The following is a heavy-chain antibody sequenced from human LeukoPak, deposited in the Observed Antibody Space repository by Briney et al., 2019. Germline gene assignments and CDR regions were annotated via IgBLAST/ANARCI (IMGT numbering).Heavy chain of an antibody. CDR2: IWNDGSSI. V-gene: IGHV3-33*08. CDR3: ARVRWVRNNFVFYFDY. D-gene: IGHD1-1*01. J-gene: IGHJ4*02. Sequence: PGGSLRLSCAASGFSFSNYWMCWVRQAPGKGLEWVAIIWNDGSSIYYADSVKGRFTISRDNAKNTLSLQMNSLRAEDTAVYYCARVRWVRNNFVFYFDYWGQGTLVTVSS. CDR1: GFSFSNYW.